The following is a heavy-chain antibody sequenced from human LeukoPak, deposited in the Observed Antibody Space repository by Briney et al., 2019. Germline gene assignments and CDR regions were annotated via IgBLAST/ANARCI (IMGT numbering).Heavy chain of an antibody. CDR3: ARDAYYGHSYYMDV. V-gene: IGHV4-38-2*02. J-gene: IGHJ6*03. D-gene: IGHD3-10*01. Sequence: SETLSLTCTVSGYSISSGYYWGWIRQPPGKGLEWIGSIYHGGTTYYNPSLKSRVTISVDTSKNQFSLKLSSVTAADTAMYYCARDAYYGHSYYMDVWGKGTTVIVSS. CDR2: IYHGGTT. CDR1: GYSISSGYY.